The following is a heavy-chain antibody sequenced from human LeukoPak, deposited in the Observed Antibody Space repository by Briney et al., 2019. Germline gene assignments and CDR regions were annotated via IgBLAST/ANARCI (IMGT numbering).Heavy chain of an antibody. J-gene: IGHJ6*02. CDR2: ISSSSSYI. CDR1: GFTFSSYS. Sequence: AGGSLRLSCAASGFTFSSYSMNWVRQAPGKGLEWVSSISSSSSYIYYADSVKGRFTISRDNAKNSLYLQLNSLRAEDTAVYYCARDRGAPGMDVWGQGTTVTVSS. CDR3: ARDRGAPGMDV. V-gene: IGHV3-21*01.